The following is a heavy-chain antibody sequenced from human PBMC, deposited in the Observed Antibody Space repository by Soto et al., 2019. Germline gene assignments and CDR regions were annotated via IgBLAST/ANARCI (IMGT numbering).Heavy chain of an antibody. CDR2: IIPIFGTA. D-gene: IGHD1-26*01. V-gene: IGHV1-69*06. CDR1: GGTFSSYA. CDR3: AREWGAVLIRERSDRCAYSGSTDYYYGMDV. J-gene: IGHJ6*02. Sequence: SVKVSCKASGGTFSSYAISWVRQAPGQGLEWMGGIIPIFGTANYAQKFQGRVTITADKSTSTAYMELSSLRSEDTAVYYCAREWGAVLIRERSDRCAYSGSTDYYYGMDVWGQGTTVTV.